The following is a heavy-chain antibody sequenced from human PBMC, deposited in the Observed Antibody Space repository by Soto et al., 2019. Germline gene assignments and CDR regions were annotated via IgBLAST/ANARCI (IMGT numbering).Heavy chain of an antibody. J-gene: IGHJ4*02. CDR2: ISYDGSNK. D-gene: IGHD1-26*01. Sequence: QVQLVESGGGVVQPGRSLRLSCAASGFTFSSYAMHWVRQAPGKGLEWVAVISYDGSNKYYVDSVKGRFTISRDNSQNTLYLQMNSLRAEDTAVYYCASGSSGYWGQGTLVTGSS. CDR3: ASGSSGY. V-gene: IGHV3-30-3*01. CDR1: GFTFSSYA.